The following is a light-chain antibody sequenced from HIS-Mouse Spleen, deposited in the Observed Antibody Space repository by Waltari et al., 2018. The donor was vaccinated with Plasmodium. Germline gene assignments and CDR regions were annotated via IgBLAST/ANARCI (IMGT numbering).Light chain of an antibody. Sequence: SYELTQPPSVSVSPGQTARITCPGDALPKKYAYWYQQKSGQAPVLVIYEDSKRPPGNPAGFSGSSSGTMATLTISGAQVEDEADYYCYSTDSSGNHRVFGGGTKLTVL. CDR1: ALPKKY. CDR3: YSTDSSGNHRV. J-gene: IGLJ3*02. CDR2: EDS. V-gene: IGLV3-10*01.